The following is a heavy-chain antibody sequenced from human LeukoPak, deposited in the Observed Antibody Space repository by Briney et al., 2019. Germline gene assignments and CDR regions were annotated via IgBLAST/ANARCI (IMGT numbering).Heavy chain of an antibody. V-gene: IGHV3-30*18. CDR2: MSSDGTNK. D-gene: IGHD3-10*01. J-gene: IGHJ4*02. CDR1: GFTFSYYA. CDR3: AKDLVYYGSGREMVDY. Sequence: PGGSLRLSCAASGFTFSYYAMHWVRQAPGKGLERVAVMSSDGTNKYYAESVKGRFTISRDTSKNTLYLQMSSLRAEDTAVYYCAKDLVYYGSGREMVDYWGQGTLVTVSS.